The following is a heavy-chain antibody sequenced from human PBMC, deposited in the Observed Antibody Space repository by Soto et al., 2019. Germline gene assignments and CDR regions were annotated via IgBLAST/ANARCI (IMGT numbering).Heavy chain of an antibody. J-gene: IGHJ6*02. V-gene: IGHV4-61*01. D-gene: IGHD3-3*01. CDR3: ARSITIFGVVQSIAAYGMDV. Sequence: SLTCTVSGGSVSSGSYYWSWIRQPPGKGLEWIGYIYYSGSTNYNPSLKSRVTISVDTSKNQFSLKLSSVTAADTAVYYCARSITIFGVVQSIAAYGMDVWGQGTTVPVSS. CDR1: GGSVSSGSYY. CDR2: IYYSGST.